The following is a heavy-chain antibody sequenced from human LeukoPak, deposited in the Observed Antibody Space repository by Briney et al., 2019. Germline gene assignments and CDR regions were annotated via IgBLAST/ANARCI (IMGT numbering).Heavy chain of an antibody. CDR2: IYTSGST. D-gene: IGHD2-2*01. J-gene: IGHJ4*02. V-gene: IGHV4-59*10. CDR1: GGSFSGYY. Sequence: SETLSLTCAVYGGSFSGYYWSWIRQPPGKGLEWIGRIYTSGSTNYNPSLKSRVTMSVDTSKNQFSLKLSSVTAADTAVYYCASTIGYCSSTSCHSLNYWGQGTLVTVSS. CDR3: ASTIGYCSSTSCHSLNY.